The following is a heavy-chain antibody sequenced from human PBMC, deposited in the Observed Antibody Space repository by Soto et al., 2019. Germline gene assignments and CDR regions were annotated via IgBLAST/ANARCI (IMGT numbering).Heavy chain of an antibody. CDR2: TYYSGST. V-gene: IGHV4-59*01. Sequence: SETLSLTCTVSGGSISSYYWSWIRQPPGKGLEWIGYTYYSGSTNYNPSLKSRGTISVDTSKNQFSLKLNSVTAADTAVYYCARFYHSGTCDCLGQGTLVIFSS. D-gene: IGHD3-10*01. CDR1: GGSISSYY. J-gene: IGHJ4*02. CDR3: ARFYHSGTCDC.